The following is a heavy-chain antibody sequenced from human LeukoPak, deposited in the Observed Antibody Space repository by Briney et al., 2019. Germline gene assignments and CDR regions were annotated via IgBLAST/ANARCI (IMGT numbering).Heavy chain of an antibody. D-gene: IGHD3/OR15-3a*01. J-gene: IGHJ4*02. V-gene: IGHV4-34*01. CDR1: DGSFSGYY. CDR2: INHSGST. Sequence: SETLSLTCAVYDGSFSGYYWSWIRQPPGEGLEWIGEINHSGSTNYNPSLKSRVTISLDTSKSQFSLKVRYVTAADTAVYYCARGLNNSWTGENYWGQGTLVTVSS. CDR3: ARGLNNSWTGENY.